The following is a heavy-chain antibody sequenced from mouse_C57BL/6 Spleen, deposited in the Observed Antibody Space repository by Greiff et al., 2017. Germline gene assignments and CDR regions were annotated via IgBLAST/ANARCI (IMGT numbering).Heavy chain of an antibody. V-gene: IGHV1-26*01. D-gene: IGHD1-1*01. J-gene: IGHJ1*03. CDR1: GYTFTDYY. Sequence: EVQLQQSGPELVKPGASVKISCKASGYTFTDYYMNWVKQSHGKSLEWIGDINPNNGGTSYNQKFKGKATLTVDKSSSTAYMELRSLTSEDSAVYYCAKIYYYGDWYFDVWGTGTTVTVSS. CDR2: INPNNGGT. CDR3: AKIYYYGDWYFDV.